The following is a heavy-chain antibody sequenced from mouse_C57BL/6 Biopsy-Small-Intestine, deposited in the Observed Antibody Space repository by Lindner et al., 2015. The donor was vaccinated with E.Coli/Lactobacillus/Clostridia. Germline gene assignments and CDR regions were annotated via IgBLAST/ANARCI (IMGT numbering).Heavy chain of an antibody. J-gene: IGHJ4*01. V-gene: IGHV1-62-2*01. CDR2: FYPGSGNI. CDR1: GYTFTEYT. CDR3: ARQGYYGSRRPHAMDY. D-gene: IGHD1-1*01. Sequence: VQLQESGAELVKPGASVKLSCKASGYTFTEYTIHWVKQRSGQGLEWIGWFYPGSGNIKYNEKFKDKATLTADKSSSTVYMELSRLTSEDSAVYFCARQGYYGSRRPHAMDYWGQGTSVTVSS.